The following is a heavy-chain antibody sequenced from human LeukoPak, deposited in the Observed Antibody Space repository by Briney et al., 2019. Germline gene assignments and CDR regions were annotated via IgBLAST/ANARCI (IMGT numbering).Heavy chain of an antibody. D-gene: IGHD1-7*01. Sequence: RSGGSLRLSCAASGFTFSSYAMSWVRQAPGKGLEWVSAISGSGGSTYYADSVKGRFTISRDNSKDTLYLQMNSLRAEDTAVYYCAKDLAGTTSYYYYGMDVRGQGTTVTVSS. V-gene: IGHV3-23*01. CDR2: ISGSGGST. CDR3: AKDLAGTTSYYYYGMDV. J-gene: IGHJ6*02. CDR1: GFTFSSYA.